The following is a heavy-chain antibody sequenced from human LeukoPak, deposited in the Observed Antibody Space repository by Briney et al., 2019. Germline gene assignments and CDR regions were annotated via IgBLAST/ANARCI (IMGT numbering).Heavy chain of an antibody. D-gene: IGHD3-22*01. Sequence: GGSLRLSCAASGFTFNHYTMNWVRQAPGKGLEWVSSISSSSSYIYYADSVKGRFTISRDNSKNTLYLQMNSLRAEDTAVYYCAKSKGYYYDSSVYCDYWGQGTLVPVSS. V-gene: IGHV3-21*04. CDR1: GFTFNHYT. CDR2: ISSSSSYI. J-gene: IGHJ4*02. CDR3: AKSKGYYYDSSVYCDY.